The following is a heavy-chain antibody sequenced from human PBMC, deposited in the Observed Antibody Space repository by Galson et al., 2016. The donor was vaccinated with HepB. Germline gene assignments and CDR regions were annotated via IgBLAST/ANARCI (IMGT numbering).Heavy chain of an antibody. Sequence: QSGAEVKKPGESLKISCKASGYSFISYWIGWVRQMPGEGLEWMGIIYPGDSDTRYSPSFEGQVTISADKSISTAYLQWSSLKASDTAMDYCARGQSSSWYKNYFDYWGQGTLVTVSS. CDR2: IYPGDSDT. V-gene: IGHV5-51*01. J-gene: IGHJ4*02. D-gene: IGHD6-13*01. CDR3: ARGQSSSWYKNYFDY. CDR1: GYSFISYW.